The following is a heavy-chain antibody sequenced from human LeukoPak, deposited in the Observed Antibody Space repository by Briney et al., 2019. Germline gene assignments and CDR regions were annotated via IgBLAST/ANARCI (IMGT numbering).Heavy chain of an antibody. V-gene: IGHV3-23*01. J-gene: IGHJ6*03. Sequence: GGSLRLSCAASGFTFSNYAVSWVRQAPGKGLEWVSAISGSGGSTYYADSVKGRFTISRDNAKNSLYLQMSSLRAEDTAVYYCARVPSWKGYMDVWGKGTTVTVSS. CDR3: ARVPSWKGYMDV. CDR2: ISGSGGST. CDR1: GFTFSNYA. D-gene: IGHD1-1*01.